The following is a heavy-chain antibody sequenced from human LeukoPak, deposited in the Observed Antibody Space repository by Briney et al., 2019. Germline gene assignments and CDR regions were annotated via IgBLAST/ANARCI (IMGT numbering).Heavy chain of an antibody. CDR2: IYSDRST. D-gene: IGHD5-12*01. J-gene: IGHJ5*02. V-gene: IGHV3-66*01. Sequence: GGSLRLSCTASGFTVSSSYMSWVRQAPGKGLEWVSIIYSDRSTYYPESVKGRFTISRDQSKSTLYLQMNSLRAEDTAVYYCARGQGVASVSWFDPWGQGSLVTVSS. CDR3: ARGQGVASVSWFDP. CDR1: GFTVSSSY.